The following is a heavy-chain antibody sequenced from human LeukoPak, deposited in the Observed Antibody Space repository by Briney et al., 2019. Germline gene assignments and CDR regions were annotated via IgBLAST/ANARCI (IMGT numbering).Heavy chain of an antibody. Sequence: SETLSLTCAVYGGSFSGYYWSWIRQPPGKGLEWIGEINHSGSTNYNPSLKSRVTISVDTSKNQFSLKLSSVTAADTAVYYCARXLKRITMIVVYDAFDIWGQGTMVTVSS. J-gene: IGHJ3*02. D-gene: IGHD3-22*01. CDR1: GGSFSGYY. CDR2: INHSGST. V-gene: IGHV4-34*01. CDR3: ARXLKRITMIVVYDAFDI.